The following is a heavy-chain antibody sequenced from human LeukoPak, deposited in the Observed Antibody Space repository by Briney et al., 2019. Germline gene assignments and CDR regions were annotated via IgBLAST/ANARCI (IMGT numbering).Heavy chain of an antibody. J-gene: IGHJ4*02. CDR1: GFTFSSYA. Sequence: GGSLRLSCAASGFTFSSYAMSWVRQAPGTGLEGVANIKQDGSEKYYVDSVKGRFTISRDNAKNSLYLQMNSLRAEDTAVYYCASGPIVVVPGVMGRRRLAGCYFDYWGQGTLVTVSS. CDR3: ASGPIVVVPGVMGRRRLAGCYFDY. D-gene: IGHD2-2*01. V-gene: IGHV3-7*01. CDR2: IKQDGSEK.